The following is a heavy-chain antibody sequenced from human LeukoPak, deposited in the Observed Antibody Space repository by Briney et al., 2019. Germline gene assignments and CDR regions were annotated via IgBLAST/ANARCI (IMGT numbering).Heavy chain of an antibody. V-gene: IGHV3-30*19. J-gene: IGHJ4*02. CDR2: ISYDGSNK. CDR3: ARGLDYDFWSGRDY. CDR1: GFTFSSYG. D-gene: IGHD3-3*01. Sequence: AGGSLRLSCAASGFTFSSYGMHWVRQAPGKGLEWVAVISYDGSNKYYADSEKGRFTISRDNSKNTLYLQMNSLIPEDTAVYYCARGLDYDFWSGRDYWGQGTLVTVSS.